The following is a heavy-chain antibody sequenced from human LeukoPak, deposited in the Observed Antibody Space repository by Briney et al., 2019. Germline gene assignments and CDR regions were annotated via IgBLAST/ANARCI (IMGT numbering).Heavy chain of an antibody. J-gene: IGHJ6*02. D-gene: IGHD3-16*01. CDR1: GGSISSYY. V-gene: IGHV4-59*01. CDR2: IYYSGST. Sequence: PSETLSLTCTVSGGSISSYYWSWIRQPPGKGLEWIGYIYYSGSTNYNPSLKSRVTISVDTSKNQFSLKLSSVTAADTAVYYCARVGHLGYYYYYGMDVWGQGTTVTVSS. CDR3: ARVGHLGYYYYYGMDV.